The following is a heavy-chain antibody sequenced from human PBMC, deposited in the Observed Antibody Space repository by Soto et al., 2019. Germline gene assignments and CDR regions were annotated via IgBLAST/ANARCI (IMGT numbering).Heavy chain of an antibody. J-gene: IGHJ4*02. Sequence: SETLSLTCGVSGGSVSRDNRWSWVRQPPGKGLEWIGEIHHSGSTNYSPSLKSRVTMSVDKSRNQFSLKLTSVTAADTAVYYCAENGSYDLVNWGQGTRVTVYS. D-gene: IGHD3-16*01. CDR3: AENGSYDLVN. CDR1: GGSVSRDNR. CDR2: IHHSGST. V-gene: IGHV4-4*02.